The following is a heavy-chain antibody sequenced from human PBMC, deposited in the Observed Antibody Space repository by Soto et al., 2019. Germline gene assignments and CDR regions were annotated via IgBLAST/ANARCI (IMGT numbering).Heavy chain of an antibody. CDR2: INAGNGNT. CDR3: VGVFDTYYFDL. J-gene: IGHJ4*02. CDR1: GYTFTSYA. Sequence: ASVKVSCKASGYTFTSYAMHWVRQAPGQRLEWMGWINAGNGNTKYSQKFQGRVTITRDTSASTAYMELSSLRSEDTAVYYCVGVFDTYYFDLWGQGNMVTVSS. V-gene: IGHV1-3*01. D-gene: IGHD3-9*01.